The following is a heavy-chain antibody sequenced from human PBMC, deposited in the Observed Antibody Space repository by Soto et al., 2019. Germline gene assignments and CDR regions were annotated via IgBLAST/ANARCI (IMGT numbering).Heavy chain of an antibody. CDR2: IYYSGST. D-gene: IGHD3-22*01. CDR1: GGSISSSSYY. V-gene: IGHV4-39*01. J-gene: IGHJ4*02. CDR3: ARRGGSYYYDSSGYEQYYLDY. Sequence: QLQLQESGPGLVKPSETLSLTCTVSGGSISSSSYYWGWIRQPPGEGLEWIGSIYYSGSTYYNPYLKSQVTLSVDTSKTQFTLKLSSVTAADTAVYYCARRGGSYYYDSSGYEQYYLDYWGQGTLVTVSS.